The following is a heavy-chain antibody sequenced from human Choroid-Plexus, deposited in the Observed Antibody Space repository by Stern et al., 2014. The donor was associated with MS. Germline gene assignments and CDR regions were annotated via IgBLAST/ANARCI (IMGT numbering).Heavy chain of an antibody. J-gene: IGHJ5*02. V-gene: IGHV3-30*18. Sequence: VQLVESGGGVVQPGRPLRLSCVASGFTFGSCAMHWVRQAPGKGLAWVAGVSYDGSNKDYADSVKGRFTISIDNSQNTLYMQMSSLRPEDTAVYYCAKDRHYLTYFFDHWGQGSLVTVSS. CDR3: AKDRHYLTYFFDH. CDR1: GFTFGSCA. D-gene: IGHD2/OR15-2a*01. CDR2: VSYDGSNK.